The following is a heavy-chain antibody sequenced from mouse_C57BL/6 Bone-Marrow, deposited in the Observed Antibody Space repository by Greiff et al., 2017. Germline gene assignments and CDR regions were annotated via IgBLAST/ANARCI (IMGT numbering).Heavy chain of an antibody. CDR2: FHPYNDDT. D-gene: IGHD1-1*01. J-gene: IGHJ3*01. CDR1: GYTFTSYP. V-gene: IGHV1-47*01. CDR3: ARWSSENQAWCAY. Sequence: QVQLKQPGAELVKPGASVKMSCKASGYTFTSYPIEWMKQNHGKSLEWIGNFHPYNDDTKYNEKFKGKATLTVEKSSSTVYLELSRLTSDDSAVYYCARWSSENQAWCAYWGQGTLVTVSA.